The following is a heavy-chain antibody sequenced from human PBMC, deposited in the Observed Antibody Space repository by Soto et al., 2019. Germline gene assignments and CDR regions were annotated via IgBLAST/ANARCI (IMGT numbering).Heavy chain of an antibody. J-gene: IGHJ5*02. CDR3: ATYYDILTGYYTGWFDP. Sequence: EASVKVSCKVSGYTLTELSMHWVRQAPGKGLEWMGGFDPEDGETIYAQKFQGRVTMTEDTSTDTAYMELSSLRSEDTAVYYCATYYDILTGYYTGWFDPWGQGTLVTVSS. D-gene: IGHD3-9*01. CDR1: GYTLTELS. V-gene: IGHV1-24*01. CDR2: FDPEDGET.